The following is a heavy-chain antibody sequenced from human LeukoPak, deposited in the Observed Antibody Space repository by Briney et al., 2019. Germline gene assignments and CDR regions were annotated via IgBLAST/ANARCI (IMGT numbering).Heavy chain of an antibody. CDR3: VRRVAVAGTGAFDI. CDR1: GYSISSGYY. J-gene: IGHJ3*02. V-gene: IGHV4-38-2*01. D-gene: IGHD6-19*01. CDR2: IYHSGST. Sequence: SETLSLTCAVSGYSISSGYYWGWIRQPPGKGLEWIGSIYHSGSTYYNPSLKSRVTISVGTSKNQFSLKLSSVTAADTAVYYCVRRVAVAGTGAFDIWGQGTMVTVSS.